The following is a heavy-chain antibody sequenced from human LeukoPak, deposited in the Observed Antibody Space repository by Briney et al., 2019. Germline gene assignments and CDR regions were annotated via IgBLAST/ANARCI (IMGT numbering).Heavy chain of an antibody. J-gene: IGHJ4*02. CDR1: GFTFSSYS. CDR2: ISGSGGST. D-gene: IGHD5-24*01. Sequence: GGSLRLSCAASGFTFSSYSMNWVRQAPGKGLEWVSAISGSGGSTYYADSVKGRFTISRDNAKNSLYLQMNSLRAEDTAVYYCARRSRDGYKLFDYWGQGTLVTVSS. CDR3: ARRSRDGYKLFDY. V-gene: IGHV3-21*01.